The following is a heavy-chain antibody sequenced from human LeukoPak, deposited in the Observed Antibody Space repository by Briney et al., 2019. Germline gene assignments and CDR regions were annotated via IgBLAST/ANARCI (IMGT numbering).Heavy chain of an antibody. CDR1: GSTFTTFA. CDR2: IVPIFGKS. J-gene: IGHJ4*02. D-gene: IGHD6-19*01. V-gene: IGHV1-69*13. CDR3: ARESLAGTWPSDY. Sequence: SVKVSCKASGSTFTTFAISWMRQAPGQGLQWMGAIVPIFGKSHYAQKLQGRLTITADESTNTAFMELARLTADDTAVYYCARESLAGTWPSDYWGQGTLVTVSS.